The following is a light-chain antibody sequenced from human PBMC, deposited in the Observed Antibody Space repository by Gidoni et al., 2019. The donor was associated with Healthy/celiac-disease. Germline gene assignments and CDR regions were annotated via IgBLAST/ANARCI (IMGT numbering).Light chain of an antibody. CDR2: SNN. CDR3: AAWDDSLSGSYV. V-gene: IGLV1-47*02. Sequence: QSVLTQPPSASGTPGQRVTISCSGSSSNIGSNYVYRYQQLPGTAPKLLIYSNNQRPSGVPDRFSGSKSGTSASLAISGLRSEDEADYYCAAWDDSLSGSYVFGTGTKVTVL. CDR1: SSNIGSNY. J-gene: IGLJ1*01.